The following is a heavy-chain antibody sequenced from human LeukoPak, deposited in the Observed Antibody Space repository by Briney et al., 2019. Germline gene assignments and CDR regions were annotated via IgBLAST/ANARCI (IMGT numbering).Heavy chain of an antibody. CDR1: GGTFSSYA. V-gene: IGHV1-69*13. Sequence: ASVKVSCKASGGTFSSYAISWVRQAPGQGLEWMGGIIPIFGTANYAQKFQGRVTITADESTSTAYMELSSLRSEDTAVYYCARGIVVVPAAMARGWFDPWGQGTLVTVSS. CDR3: ARGIVVVPAAMARGWFDP. D-gene: IGHD2-2*01. CDR2: IIPIFGTA. J-gene: IGHJ5*02.